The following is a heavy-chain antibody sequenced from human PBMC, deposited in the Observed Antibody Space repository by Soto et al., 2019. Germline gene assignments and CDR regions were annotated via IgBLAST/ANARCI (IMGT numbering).Heavy chain of an antibody. CDR2: INNDGSDT. CDR3: VRDRPRNWFDP. V-gene: IGHV3-74*01. Sequence: GGSLRLSCAASGFTFNNYWMHWVRQVPGKGLVWVSRINNDGSDTTYADSVKGRFTISRDNAKNTLYLQMNSVRAEDTAVYHCVRDRPRNWFDPWGQGTLVTVSS. J-gene: IGHJ5*02. CDR1: GFTFNNYW.